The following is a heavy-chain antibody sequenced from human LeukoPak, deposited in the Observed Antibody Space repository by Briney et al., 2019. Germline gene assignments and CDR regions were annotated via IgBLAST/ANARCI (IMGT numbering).Heavy chain of an antibody. J-gene: IGHJ4*02. Sequence: GGSLRLSCAASGFTFSSYSMNWVRQAPGKGLEWASSISSSSSYIYYADSVKGRFTISRDNAKNSLYLQMNSLRAEDTAVYYCARKYYDSSGYLYFDYWGQGTLVTVSS. CDR1: GFTFSSYS. D-gene: IGHD3-22*01. CDR3: ARKYYDSSGYLYFDY. V-gene: IGHV3-21*01. CDR2: ISSSSSYI.